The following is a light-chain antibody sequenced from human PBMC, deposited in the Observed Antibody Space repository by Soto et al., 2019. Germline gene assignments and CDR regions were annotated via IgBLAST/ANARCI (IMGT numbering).Light chain of an antibody. CDR2: EVS. J-gene: IGLJ1*01. Sequence: QSALTQPASVSGSPGQSITISCTGTSSDVGGYNYVSWYQQHPGRAPKLMIYEVSNRPSGVSDRFSGSKSGNTASLTIYGLQGEDEADYYCSSYTSASTLVFGTGTKLTVL. CDR1: SSDVGGYNY. CDR3: SSYTSASTLV. V-gene: IGLV2-14*01.